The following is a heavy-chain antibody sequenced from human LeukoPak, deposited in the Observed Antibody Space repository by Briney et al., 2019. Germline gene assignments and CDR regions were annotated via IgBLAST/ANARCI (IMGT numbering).Heavy chain of an antibody. CDR1: GGTFSSYA. CDR2: IIPIFGTA. Sequence: GSSVKVSCKASGGTFSSYAISWVRQAPGQGLEWMGGIIPIFGTANYAQKFQGRVTITADESTSTAYMELSSLRSEDTAVYYCAREAGSGSYRPKYYYYGMDVWGQGTTVTVS. V-gene: IGHV1-69*13. D-gene: IGHD3-10*01. CDR3: AREAGSGSYRPKYYYYGMDV. J-gene: IGHJ6*02.